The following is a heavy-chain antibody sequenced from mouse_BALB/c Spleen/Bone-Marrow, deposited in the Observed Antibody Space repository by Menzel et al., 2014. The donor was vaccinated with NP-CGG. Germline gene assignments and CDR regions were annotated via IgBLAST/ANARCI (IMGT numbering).Heavy chain of an antibody. D-gene: IGHD2-2*01. J-gene: IGHJ4*01. CDR2: IWGDGST. Sequence: VQVVESGPGLVAPSQSLSITCTVSGFSLTGYGVNWVRQPPGKGLEWLGMIWGDGSTDYNSALKSRLSISKDNSRSQVFLKMNSLQTDDTARYYCARDRGYDSNYAMDYWGQGTSVTVSS. CDR1: GFSLTGYG. CDR3: ARDRGYDSNYAMDY. V-gene: IGHV2-6-7*01.